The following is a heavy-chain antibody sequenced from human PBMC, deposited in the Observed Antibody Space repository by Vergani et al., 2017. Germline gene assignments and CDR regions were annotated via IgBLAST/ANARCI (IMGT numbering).Heavy chain of an antibody. CDR3: ARLYGRDSSGSKYFDY. D-gene: IGHD3-22*01. CDR2: IHPADSDT. J-gene: IGHJ4*02. CDR1: GYSFTNYW. V-gene: IGHV5-51*01. Sequence: EVQLVQSGAEVKKPGESLKISCQISGYSFTNYWIGWVRQMPGKGLVWMGIIHPADSDTRYRPSFQGQVTISVDKSISTAYLQRSSLRAADSALYYCARLYGRDSSGSKYFDYWGQGTLVTVSS.